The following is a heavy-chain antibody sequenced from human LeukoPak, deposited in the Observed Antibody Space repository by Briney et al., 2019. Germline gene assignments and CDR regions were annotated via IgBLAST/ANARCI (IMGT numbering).Heavy chain of an antibody. CDR2: ISGSGGST. Sequence: PGGSLRLSCAASGFAVSNNYMTWVRQAPGKGLEWVSAISGSGGSTYYADSVKGRFTISRDNSENTLYLQMNSLRAEDTAVYYCANGYWGDYWGQGTLVTVSS. J-gene: IGHJ4*02. CDR1: GFAVSNNY. V-gene: IGHV3-23*01. CDR3: ANGYWGDY. D-gene: IGHD7-27*01.